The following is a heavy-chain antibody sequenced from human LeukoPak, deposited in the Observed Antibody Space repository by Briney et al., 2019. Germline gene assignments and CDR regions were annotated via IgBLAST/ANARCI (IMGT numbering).Heavy chain of an antibody. CDR2: VNSGGST. D-gene: IGHD4-17*01. J-gene: IGHJ6*02. CDR3: TRTYGDYDYYYGMDV. V-gene: IGHV3-66*01. Sequence: GGSLRLSCAASGFIVNDNYMAWVRQAPGKGLEWVPVVNSGGSTSYADSVKDRFTISRDNSKNTLFLQMNSLRAEDTALYYCTRTYGDYDYYYGMDVWGQGTTVTVSS. CDR1: GFIVNDNY.